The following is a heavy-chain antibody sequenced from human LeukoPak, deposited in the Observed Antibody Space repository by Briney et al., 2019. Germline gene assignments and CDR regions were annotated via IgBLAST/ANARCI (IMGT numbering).Heavy chain of an antibody. CDR1: GYTFTSYG. D-gene: IGHD3-3*01. CDR3: ARDASHDFWSGYYPYYYYYMDV. J-gene: IGHJ6*03. Sequence: ASVKVSCKASGYTFTSYGISWVRQAPGQGLEWMGWINPNSGGTNYAQKFQGRVTMTRDTSISTAYMELSRLRSDDTAVYYCARDASHDFWSGYYPYYYYYMDVWGKGTTVTVSS. V-gene: IGHV1-2*02. CDR2: INPNSGGT.